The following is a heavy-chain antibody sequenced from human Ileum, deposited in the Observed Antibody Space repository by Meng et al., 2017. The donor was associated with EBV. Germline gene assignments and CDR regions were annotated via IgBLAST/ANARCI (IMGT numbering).Heavy chain of an antibody. D-gene: IGHD6-19*01. CDR2: TYYRSKWYN. Sequence: SGPGLAAPAAPPSPTWPHPRVSVLPHRAAWNWTRQSPTRGLEWLGRTYYRSKWYNEYAVSVKSRITINADTSKNQFSLQLNSVTPEDTAVYYCARGARLAPFDYWGQGTLVTVSS. CDR3: ARGARLAPFDY. J-gene: IGHJ4*02. V-gene: IGHV6-1*01. CDR1: RVSVLPHRAA.